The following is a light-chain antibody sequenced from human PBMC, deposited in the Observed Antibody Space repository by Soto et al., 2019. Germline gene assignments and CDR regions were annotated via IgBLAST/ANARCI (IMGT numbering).Light chain of an antibody. CDR3: SSYTSSYYV. Sequence: LTQPASVSGSPGQSITISCTGTSSDVGGYNYVSWYQQHPGKAPKLMIYDVSNRPSGVSNRFSGSKSGNTASLTISGLQAEDEADYYCSSYTSSYYVFGTGTKVTVL. J-gene: IGLJ1*01. V-gene: IGLV2-14*01. CDR1: SSDVGGYNY. CDR2: DVS.